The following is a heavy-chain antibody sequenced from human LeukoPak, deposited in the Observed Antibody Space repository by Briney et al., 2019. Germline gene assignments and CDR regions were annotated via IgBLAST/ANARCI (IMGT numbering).Heavy chain of an antibody. Sequence: ASVKVSCKASGYTFTSLDINWVRQATGQGLEWMGWMNPKSGNTGHAQKFQGRVTITRNTSISTVYMELSSLRSEDTAVYYCARVDGSLDYWGQGTLVTVSS. CDR1: GYTFTSLD. D-gene: IGHD2-15*01. CDR3: ARVDGSLDY. V-gene: IGHV1-8*03. J-gene: IGHJ4*02. CDR2: MNPKSGNT.